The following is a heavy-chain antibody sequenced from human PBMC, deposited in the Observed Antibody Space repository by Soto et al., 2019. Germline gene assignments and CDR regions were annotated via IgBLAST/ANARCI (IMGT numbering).Heavy chain of an antibody. CDR2: INPNSGGT. V-gene: IGHV1-2*04. CDR3: AREWEVYAIGSMGAFDI. Sequence: QVPLVQSGAEVKKPGASVKVSCKASGYTFTGYYMHWVRQAPGQGLEWMGWINPNSGGTNYAQKFQGWVTMTRDTSISTAYMELSRLRSDDTAVYYCAREWEVYAIGSMGAFDIWGQGTMVTVSS. D-gene: IGHD2-8*01. CDR1: GYTFTGYY. J-gene: IGHJ3*02.